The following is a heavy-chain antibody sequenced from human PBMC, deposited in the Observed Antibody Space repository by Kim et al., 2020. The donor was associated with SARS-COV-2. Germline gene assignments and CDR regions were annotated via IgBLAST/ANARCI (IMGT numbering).Heavy chain of an antibody. Sequence: GGSLRLSWAGAGFTVSSNYMSWVRQAPGKGLEWVSVIYSGGSTYYADSVKGRFTISRDNSKNTLYLQMNSLRAEDTAVYYCAREDYGDSDYYYYYGMDVWGQGTTVTVSS. V-gene: IGHV3-53*01. CDR3: AREDYGDSDYYYYYGMDV. D-gene: IGHD4-17*01. CDR2: IYSGGST. CDR1: GFTVSSNY. J-gene: IGHJ6*02.